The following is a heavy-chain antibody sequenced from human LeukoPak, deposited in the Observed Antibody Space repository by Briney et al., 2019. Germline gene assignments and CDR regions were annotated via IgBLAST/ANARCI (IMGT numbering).Heavy chain of an antibody. CDR1: GFTFSSYG. V-gene: IGHV3-30*18. Sequence: GGSLRLSCAASGFTFSSYGMHWVRQAPGKGLEWVAVISYDGSNKYYADSVKGRFTISRDNSKNTLYLQMNSLRAEDTAVYYCAKHPSGYSSGWSEGGGDYWGQGTLVTVSS. CDR2: ISYDGSNK. J-gene: IGHJ4*02. D-gene: IGHD6-19*01. CDR3: AKHPSGYSSGWSEGGGDY.